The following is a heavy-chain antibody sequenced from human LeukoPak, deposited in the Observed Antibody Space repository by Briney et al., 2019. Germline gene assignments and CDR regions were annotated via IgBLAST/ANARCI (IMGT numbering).Heavy chain of an antibody. J-gene: IGHJ4*02. Sequence: PSETLSLTCTVSGTSMRGYYWSWIRQSPGKGLEWIGYIYYSGSTNYNLSLKSRVTISVDTSKNQFSLKMYSVTAAETAMYYCARVRDGDYGDYFDYRGQGTLVTVSS. CDR2: IYYSGST. CDR3: ARVRDGDYGDYFDY. V-gene: IGHV4-59*01. D-gene: IGHD4-17*01. CDR1: GTSMRGYY.